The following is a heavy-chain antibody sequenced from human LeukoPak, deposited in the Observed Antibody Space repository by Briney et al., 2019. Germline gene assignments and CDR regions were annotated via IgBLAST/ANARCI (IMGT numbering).Heavy chain of an antibody. V-gene: IGHV3-73*01. CDR1: GFIFSDFA. CDR3: ARPSSGFHF. J-gene: IGHJ4*02. Sequence: GGSLRLSCAASGFIFSDFAMHWVRQASGKGLEWVGRIRTKVDSYATTYAASVKGRFTVSRDDSKNTAYLEMNSLKSEDSAVYYCARPSSGFHFWGQGTLVTVSS. D-gene: IGHD3-22*01. CDR2: IRTKVDSYAT.